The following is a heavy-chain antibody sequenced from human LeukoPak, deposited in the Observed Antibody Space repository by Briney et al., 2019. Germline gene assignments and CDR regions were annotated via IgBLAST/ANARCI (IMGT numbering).Heavy chain of an antibody. V-gene: IGHV4-4*02. CDR3: ASLERTYYYYYMDV. Sequence: SSGTLSLTCAVSGDSISSNNSWSWVRQPPGKGLEWIGYIYYSGSTNYNPSLKSRVTISVDTSKNQFSLKLSSVTAADTAVYYCASLERTYYYYYMDVWGKGTTVTVSS. J-gene: IGHJ6*03. CDR2: IYYSGST. CDR1: GDSISSNNS.